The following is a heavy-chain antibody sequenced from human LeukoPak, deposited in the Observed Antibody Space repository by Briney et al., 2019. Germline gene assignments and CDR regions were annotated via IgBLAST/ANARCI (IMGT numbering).Heavy chain of an antibody. J-gene: IGHJ4*02. Sequence: GESLRISCQGSGYSFTSYWISWVRQMPGKGLEWMGRIDPSDSYTTYSPSFQGHVTISADKSISTAYLQWGSLKASDTAMYYCARIASYSSSHEFNYWGQGTRVTVSS. V-gene: IGHV5-10-1*01. CDR2: IDPSDSYT. D-gene: IGHD6-6*01. CDR1: GYSFTSYW. CDR3: ARIASYSSSHEFNY.